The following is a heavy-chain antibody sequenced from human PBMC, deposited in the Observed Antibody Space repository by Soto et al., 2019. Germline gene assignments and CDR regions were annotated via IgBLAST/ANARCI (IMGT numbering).Heavy chain of an antibody. CDR3: ARDVRPAAGKKIDY. CDR2: IKQDGSEK. J-gene: IGHJ4*02. Sequence: GGSLRLSCAASGFTFSSYWMSWVRQAPGKGLEWVANIKQDGSEKYYVDSVKGRFTISRDNAKNSLYLQMNSLRAEDTAVYYCARDVRPAAGKKIDYWGQGTLVTVSS. CDR1: GFTFSSYW. D-gene: IGHD6-13*01. V-gene: IGHV3-7*01.